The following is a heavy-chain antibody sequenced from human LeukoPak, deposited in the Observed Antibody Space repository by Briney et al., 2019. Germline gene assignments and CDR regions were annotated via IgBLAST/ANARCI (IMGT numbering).Heavy chain of an antibody. CDR3: ARGKYYYDSGSYYTTYYFDY. J-gene: IGHJ4*02. D-gene: IGHD3-10*01. Sequence: SETLSLTCTVSGGSISSGSYYWSWIRQPAGKGLEWIGRIYTSGSTNYNPSLKSRVTISVDTSKNQFSLKLSSVTAADTAVYYCARGKYYYDSGSYYTTYYFDYWGQGTLVTVSS. CDR1: GGSISSGSYY. V-gene: IGHV4-61*02. CDR2: IYTSGST.